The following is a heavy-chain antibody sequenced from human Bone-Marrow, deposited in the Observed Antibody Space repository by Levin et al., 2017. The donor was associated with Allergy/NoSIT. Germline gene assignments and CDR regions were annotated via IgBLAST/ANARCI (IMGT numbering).Heavy chain of an antibody. CDR2: SSYSANT. Sequence: SETLSLTCTVSGASLRGGSYYWSWIRQPPGKGLEWIGYSSYSANTNYNPSLQSRVTIAIDTSKNQFSLKVTSVTATDTAVYYCAVYDNIWGSFDFWGQGSLVRVSA. CDR3: AVYDNIWGSFDF. D-gene: IGHD3-16*01. V-gene: IGHV4-61*01. J-gene: IGHJ4*02. CDR1: GASLRGGSYY.